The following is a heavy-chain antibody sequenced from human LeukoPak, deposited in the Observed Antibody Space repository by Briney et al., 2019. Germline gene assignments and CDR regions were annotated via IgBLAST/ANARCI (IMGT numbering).Heavy chain of an antibody. CDR2: IYTSGST. J-gene: IGHJ3*02. V-gene: IGHV4-4*09. CDR1: GGSISSYY. D-gene: IGHD3-22*01. Sequence: SETLSLTCTVSGGSISSYYWSWLRQPPAKGLDGIGYIYTSGSTNYNPSLKSRVTISVDTSKNHFSLKLSSVTAADAAVYYCARHYHDSSGYYDDAFDIWGQGTMGTVSS. CDR3: ARHYHDSSGYYDDAFDI.